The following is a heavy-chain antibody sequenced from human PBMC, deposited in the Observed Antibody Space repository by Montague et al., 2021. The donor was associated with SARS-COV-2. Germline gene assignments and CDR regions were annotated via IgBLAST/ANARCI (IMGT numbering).Heavy chain of an antibody. V-gene: IGHV4-61*01. CDR1: GGSVRSGLYY. CDR3: ARERLDCSGTSCYNNGLDV. J-gene: IGHJ6*02. Sequence: SETLSLTCTVSGGSVRSGLYYWTWIRQPPGKGLEWIGYVYYSGTANHNPSLKIRLTLTVDTSKNQFSLKLSSVTAADTALYYCARERLDCSGTSCYNNGLDVWGQGTMVTVSS. D-gene: IGHD2-15*01. CDR2: VYYSGTA.